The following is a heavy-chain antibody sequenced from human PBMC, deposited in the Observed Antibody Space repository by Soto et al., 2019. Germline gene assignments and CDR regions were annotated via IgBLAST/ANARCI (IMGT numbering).Heavy chain of an antibody. CDR1: GFTFSSYW. D-gene: IGHD6-13*01. Sequence: GGSLRLSCAASGFTFSSYWMHWVRQAPGKGLVWVSRINSDGSSTSYADSVKGRFTISRDNAKNTLYLQMNSLRAEDTAVYYCARQAGSSWYRYYFDYWGQGTLVTVSS. J-gene: IGHJ4*02. CDR2: INSDGSST. V-gene: IGHV3-74*01. CDR3: ARQAGSSWYRYYFDY.